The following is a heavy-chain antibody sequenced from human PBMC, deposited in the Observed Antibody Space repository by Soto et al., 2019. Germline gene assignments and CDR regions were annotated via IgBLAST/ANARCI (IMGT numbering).Heavy chain of an antibody. CDR2: IYYSGGT. V-gene: IGHV4-31*03. CDR3: ARARLRAVYAFDI. D-gene: IGHD5-12*01. Sequence: TLSLTCTVSGGSVSSGAYYWTWIRQRPGKGLEWIGYIYYSGGTYYSPPLKSRLSISLDTSKNQFSLRLSSVTAADTAMYYCARARLRAVYAFDIWGQGTMVTVSS. CDR1: GGSVSSGAYY. J-gene: IGHJ3*02.